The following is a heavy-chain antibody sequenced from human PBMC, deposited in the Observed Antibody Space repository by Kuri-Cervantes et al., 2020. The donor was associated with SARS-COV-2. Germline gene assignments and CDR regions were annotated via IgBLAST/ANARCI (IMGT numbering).Heavy chain of an antibody. J-gene: IGHJ3*02. D-gene: IGHD3-22*01. CDR2: MHPNSGGT. CDR3: ARSTHFRRLVVISQGVGFDI. V-gene: IGHV1-2*04. Sequence: ASVKVSCKASGYTFTAHNMHWARQAPGQGLEWMGWMHPNSGGTNYAQKFQGCVTMTRDTSISTVYMELSRLRSDDTAVYYCARSTHFRRLVVISQGVGFDIWGQGTMVTVSS. CDR1: GYTFTAHN.